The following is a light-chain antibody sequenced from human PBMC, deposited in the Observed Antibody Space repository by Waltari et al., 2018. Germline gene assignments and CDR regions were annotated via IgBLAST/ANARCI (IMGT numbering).Light chain of an antibody. CDR2: GND. CDR1: SSNIGRDT. J-gene: IGLJ3*02. Sequence: QSVLTQPPSASGTPGQRVTISCSGSSSNIGRDTVNWYQQVPGTAPKLLIYGNDQRPSGVPDRFYGSKSGTSASLAITGLQSEDEADYYCATWDDSLNGRVFGGGTKLTVL. CDR3: ATWDDSLNGRV. V-gene: IGLV1-44*01.